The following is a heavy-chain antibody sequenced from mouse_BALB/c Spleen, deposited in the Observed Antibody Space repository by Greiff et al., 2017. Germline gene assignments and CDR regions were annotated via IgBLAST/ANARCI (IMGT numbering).Heavy chain of an antibody. J-gene: IGHJ3*01. D-gene: IGHD2-2*01. CDR2: ISSGGGNT. Sequence: EVKVVESGGGLVKPGGSLKLSCAASGFTFSSYTMSWVRQTPEKRLEWVATISSGGGNTYYPDSVKGRFTISRDNAKNNLYLQMSSLRSEDTALYYCARYGYDRFAYWGQGTLVTVSA. CDR3: ARYGYDRFAY. V-gene: IGHV5-9*03. CDR1: GFTFSSYT.